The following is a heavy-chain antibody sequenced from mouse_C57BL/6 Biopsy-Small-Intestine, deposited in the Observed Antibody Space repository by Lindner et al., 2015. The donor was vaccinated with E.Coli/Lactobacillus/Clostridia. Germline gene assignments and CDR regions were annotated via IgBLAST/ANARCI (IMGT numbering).Heavy chain of an antibody. Sequence: SVKVSCKASGYTFTGYYIHWVRQTPGQGLEWMGWISTYNGNTNYALKLQGRVTMTTDTSTSTAYMELRSLRSDDTAVYYCAGEGYCSSTSCSYYSYYGMDVWGQGTTVTVSS. V-gene: IGHV1-66*01. D-gene: IGHD1-1*01. CDR1: GYTFTGYY. CDR2: ISTYNGNT. J-gene: IGHJ1*01. CDR3: AGEGYCSSTSCSYYSYYGMDV.